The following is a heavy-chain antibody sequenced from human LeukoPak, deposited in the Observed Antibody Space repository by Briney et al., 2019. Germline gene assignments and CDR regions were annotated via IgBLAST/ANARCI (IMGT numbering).Heavy chain of an antibody. V-gene: IGHV1-18*04. CDR2: ISACNGNT. J-gene: IGHJ4*02. Sequence: GASVKVSCKTAGYTFTGYYLHWVRQAPGQGLEWMGWISACNGNTNYAQKLQGRVTMTTDTSTSTAYMELRSLRSDDTAVYYCARDDRLRADYWGQGTLVTVSS. CDR1: GYTFTGYY. CDR3: ARDDRLRADY. D-gene: IGHD4-17*01.